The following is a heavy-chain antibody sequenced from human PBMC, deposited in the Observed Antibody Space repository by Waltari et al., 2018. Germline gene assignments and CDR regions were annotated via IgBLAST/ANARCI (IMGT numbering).Heavy chain of an antibody. CDR2: ISVSGGST. V-gene: IGHV3-23*01. D-gene: IGHD6-19*01. CDR1: GFTFSSYA. CDR3: AKDGGWYGYYYYGMDV. Sequence: EVQLLESGGGLVQPGGSLRLSCAASGFTFSSYAMSWVRQAPGKGLEWVSAISVSGGSTYYADSVKGRFTISRDNSKNTLYLQMNSLRAEDTAVYYCAKDGGWYGYYYYGMDVWGQGTTVTVSS. J-gene: IGHJ6*02.